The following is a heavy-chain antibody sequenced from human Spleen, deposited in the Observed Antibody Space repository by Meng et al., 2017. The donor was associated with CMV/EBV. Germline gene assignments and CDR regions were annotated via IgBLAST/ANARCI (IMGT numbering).Heavy chain of an antibody. D-gene: IGHD2-2*01. CDR1: GVG. CDR2: IYWKDGK. V-gene: IGHV2-5*01. Sequence: GVGVGWIRQPPGKALEWLALIYWKDGKRYSPSLKSRLTIAKNTSKNQVVLTMTNMDPVDTATYYCAHTESLPGYCSSTSCYHSWFDPWGQGTLVTVSS. J-gene: IGHJ5*02. CDR3: AHTESLPGYCSSTSCYHSWFDP.